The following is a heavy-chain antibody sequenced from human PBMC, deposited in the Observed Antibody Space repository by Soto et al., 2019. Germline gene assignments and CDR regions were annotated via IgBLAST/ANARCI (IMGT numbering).Heavy chain of an antibody. Sequence: EVQLVESGGGLVQPGGSLRVSCAASGFTFGSYWMNWVRQAPGKGLVWVSRIDSDGSSTTYADAVKGRFTTSRDNATNTLYLQMSSLRVEDTAVYYCSRGRPDGMDVWGQGNTVTGSS. CDR2: IDSDGSST. CDR1: GFTFGSYW. V-gene: IGHV3-74*01. CDR3: SRGRPDGMDV. J-gene: IGHJ6*02.